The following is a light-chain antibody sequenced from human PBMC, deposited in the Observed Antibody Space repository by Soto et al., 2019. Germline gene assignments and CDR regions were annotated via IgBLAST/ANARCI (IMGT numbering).Light chain of an antibody. CDR1: QSVSSN. Sequence: EIVMTQSPATLSVSPGERATLSCRASQSVSSNFAWYQQKPGQAPRLLIYGASTRATGIPARFSGSGSGTDFTLTISSLQSEDFAVYYCQQYNNWPLYTFGQGTKLEIK. V-gene: IGKV3-15*01. J-gene: IGKJ2*01. CDR3: QQYNNWPLYT. CDR2: GAS.